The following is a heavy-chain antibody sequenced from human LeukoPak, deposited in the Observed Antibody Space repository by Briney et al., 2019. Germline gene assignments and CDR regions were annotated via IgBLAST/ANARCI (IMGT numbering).Heavy chain of an antibody. J-gene: IGHJ3*02. CDR3: STGSGHAFDI. D-gene: IGHD3-10*01. CDR1: GFTFSSYW. CDR2: INSDGSST. Sequence: GGSLRLSCAASGFTFSSYWMHWVRQVPGKGLVWVSRINSDGSSTSYADSVKGRFTISRDNARNTLYVQMNSLRAEDTAVYYCSTGSGHAFDIWGRGTMVTVSS. V-gene: IGHV3-74*01.